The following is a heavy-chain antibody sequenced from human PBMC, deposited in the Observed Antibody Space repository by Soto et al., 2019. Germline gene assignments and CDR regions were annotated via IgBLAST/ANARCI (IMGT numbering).Heavy chain of an antibody. D-gene: IGHD3-10*01. V-gene: IGHV1-69*02. CDR3: ATSYGSGYRAFDY. Sequence: QVQLVQSGAEVKKPGSSVKVSCKASGDTFSFYTINWVRQAPGLGLEWMGRVNPILSMSNYAQKFQGRVTMTADESTSTADRELRSLRSEDTAFYYCATSYGSGYRAFDYWGQGALVTVSS. CDR2: VNPILSMS. J-gene: IGHJ4*02. CDR1: GDTFSFYT.